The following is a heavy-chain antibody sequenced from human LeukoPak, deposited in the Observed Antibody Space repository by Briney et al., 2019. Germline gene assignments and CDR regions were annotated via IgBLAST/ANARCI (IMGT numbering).Heavy chain of an antibody. Sequence: SQTLSLTCTVSGGSISSGGYYWSWIRQHPGKGLEWIGYIYHSGSTYYNPSLKSRVTISVDTSKNQFSLKLSSVTAADTAVYYCARVRRDADANQFDYWGQGTLVTVSS. J-gene: IGHJ4*02. CDR2: IYHSGST. CDR3: ARVRRDADANQFDY. CDR1: GGSISSGGYY. D-gene: IGHD4/OR15-4a*01. V-gene: IGHV4-31*03.